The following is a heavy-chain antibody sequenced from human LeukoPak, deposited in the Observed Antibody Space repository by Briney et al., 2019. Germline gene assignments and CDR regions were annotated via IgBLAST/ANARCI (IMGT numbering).Heavy chain of an antibody. CDR2: ISSSTNYI. J-gene: IGHJ4*02. V-gene: IGHV3-21*01. CDR1: GFTFSSYS. D-gene: IGHD4-17*01. Sequence: GGSLRFSCAASGFTFSSYSMNWVRQAPGKGLEWVSSISSSTNYIYYADSLKGRFTISRDNAKNSLYLQMNSLRAEDTAVYYCARHDGDYGVKVPFDYWGQGTLVTVSS. CDR3: ARHDGDYGVKVPFDY.